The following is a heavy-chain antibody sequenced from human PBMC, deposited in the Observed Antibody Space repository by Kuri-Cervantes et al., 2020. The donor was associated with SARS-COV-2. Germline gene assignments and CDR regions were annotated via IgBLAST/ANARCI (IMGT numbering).Heavy chain of an antibody. CDR2: IYYSGST. J-gene: IGHJ4*02. CDR1: GGSISSYY. CDR3: ARLQWSVAGPYYFDY. D-gene: IGHD6-19*01. V-gene: IGHV4-59*08. Sequence: GSLRLSCTVSGGSISSYYWSWIRQPPGKGLEWVGYIYYSGSTSYNPSLKSRVTISVDTSKNQFSLKLSSVTAADTAVYYCARLQWSVAGPYYFDYWGQGTLVTVSS.